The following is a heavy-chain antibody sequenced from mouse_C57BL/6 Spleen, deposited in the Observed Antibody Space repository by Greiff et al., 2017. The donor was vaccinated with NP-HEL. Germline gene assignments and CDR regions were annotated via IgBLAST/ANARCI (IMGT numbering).Heavy chain of an antibody. Sequence: QVQLQQSAAELVKPGASVKISCKVSGYTFTDHTIHWMKQRPEQGLEWIGYIYPTDGSTKYNEKFKGKATLTADKSSSTAYMQLNSLTSEDSAVYFCARSLTTEEPDWYFDVWGTGTTVTVSS. CDR1: GYTFTDHT. D-gene: IGHD1-1*01. V-gene: IGHV1-78*01. CDR3: ARSLTTEEPDWYFDV. J-gene: IGHJ1*03. CDR2: IYPTDGST.